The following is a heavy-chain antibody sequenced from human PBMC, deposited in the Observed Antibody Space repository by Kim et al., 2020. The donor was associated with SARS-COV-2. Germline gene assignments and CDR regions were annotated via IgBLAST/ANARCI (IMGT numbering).Heavy chain of an antibody. V-gene: IGHV3-21*01. Sequence: GGSLRLSRAASGFTFSSYSMNWVRQAPGKGLEWVSSISSSSSYIYYADSVKGRFTISRDNAKNSLYLQMNSLRAEDTAVYYCARDGGYCSGGSCYHPFDYWGQGTLVTVSS. CDR2: ISSSSSYI. CDR1: GFTFSSYS. CDR3: ARDGGYCSGGSCYHPFDY. D-gene: IGHD2-15*01. J-gene: IGHJ4*02.